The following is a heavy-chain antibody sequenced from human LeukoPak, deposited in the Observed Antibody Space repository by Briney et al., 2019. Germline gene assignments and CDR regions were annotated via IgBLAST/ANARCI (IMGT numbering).Heavy chain of an antibody. V-gene: IGHV4-59*01. CDR1: GGSISSYY. Sequence: PSETLSLTCTVSGGSISSYYWSWIRQPPGKGLEWIGYIYYSGSTNYNPSLKSRVTISVDTSKNQFSLKLSSVTAADTAVYYCARASVWGSYRYSLDYWGQGTLVTVSS. J-gene: IGHJ4*02. D-gene: IGHD3-16*02. CDR2: IYYSGST. CDR3: ARASVWGSYRYSLDY.